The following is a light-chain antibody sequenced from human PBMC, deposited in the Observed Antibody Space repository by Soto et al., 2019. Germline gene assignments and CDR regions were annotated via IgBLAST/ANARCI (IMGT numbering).Light chain of an antibody. CDR1: SSDVGAYNY. V-gene: IGLV2-14*01. CDR3: SSYTSSSLYV. J-gene: IGLJ1*01. CDR2: EVS. Sequence: QSVLTQPASVSGSPGQSITISCTGTSSDVGAYNYVSWYQHHPGKVPKLLIYEVSDRPSGVSNRFSGSKSGSTASLTISGLQAEDEADYYCSSYTSSSLYVFGTGTKLTVL.